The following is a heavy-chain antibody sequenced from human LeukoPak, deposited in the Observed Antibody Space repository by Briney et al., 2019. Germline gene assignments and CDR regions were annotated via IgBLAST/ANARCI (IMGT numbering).Heavy chain of an antibody. CDR2: TFYSGST. Sequence: SQTLSPTRALYSASFGVYYWGSIRHPPGKGLEWIGSTFYSGSTYYNPSLKSRVTISVDTSKNQFSLKLSSVTAADTAVYYCARALYDYWGQGTLVTVSS. CDR1: SASFGVYY. CDR3: ARALYDY. V-gene: IGHV4-34*12. J-gene: IGHJ4*02.